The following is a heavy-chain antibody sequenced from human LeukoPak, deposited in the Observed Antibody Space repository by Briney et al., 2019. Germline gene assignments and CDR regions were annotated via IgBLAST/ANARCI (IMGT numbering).Heavy chain of an antibody. CDR2: IYYSGST. V-gene: IGHV4-39*07. Sequence: SETLSLTCTVSGGSISSSSYYWGWIRQPPGKGLEWIGSIYYSGSTYYNSSLKSRVTISVDTSKNQFSLKLSSVTAADTAVYYCAKAAKYYFGSDTYYYFDYWGQGILVTVSS. D-gene: IGHD3-10*01. CDR1: GGSISSSSYY. J-gene: IGHJ4*02. CDR3: AKAAKYYFGSDTYYYFDY.